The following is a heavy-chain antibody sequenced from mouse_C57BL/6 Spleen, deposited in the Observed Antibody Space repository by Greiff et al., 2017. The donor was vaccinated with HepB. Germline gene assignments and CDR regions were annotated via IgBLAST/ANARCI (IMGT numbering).Heavy chain of an antibody. Sequence: QVQLKQSGAELVRPGASVTLSCKASGYTFTDYVMHWVKQTPVHGLEWIGAIDPETGGTAYNQKFKGKAILTADKSSSTAYMELRSLTSEDSAVYYCTRGGNDWYFDVWGTGTTVTVSS. CDR2: IDPETGGT. V-gene: IGHV1-15*01. J-gene: IGHJ1*03. D-gene: IGHD2-1*01. CDR1: GYTFTDYV. CDR3: TRGGNDWYFDV.